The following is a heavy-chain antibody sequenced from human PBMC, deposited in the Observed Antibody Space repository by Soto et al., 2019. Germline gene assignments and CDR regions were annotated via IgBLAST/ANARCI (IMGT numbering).Heavy chain of an antibody. CDR1: GAFISSSHW. Sequence: QVQLQESGPGLVKPSGTLSLTCAVSGAFISSSHWWSWVRQSPGKGLEWIGQIHQSGSTSYNPSLWGRASXPXXKPTSHFSLTLNAVTAAATAVYYCATIGIRWYFDYWGQGTLVTVSS. CDR2: IHQSGST. V-gene: IGHV4-4*02. D-gene: IGHD6-13*01. CDR3: ATIGIRWYFDY. J-gene: IGHJ4*02.